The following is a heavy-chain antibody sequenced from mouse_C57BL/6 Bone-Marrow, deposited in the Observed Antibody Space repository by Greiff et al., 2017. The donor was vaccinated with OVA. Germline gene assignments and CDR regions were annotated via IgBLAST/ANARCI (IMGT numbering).Heavy chain of an antibody. CDR2: IYPSDSET. D-gene: IGHD1-1*01. CDR3: ARSPYYGSSYDFDY. J-gene: IGHJ4*01. CDR1: GYTFTSYW. V-gene: IGHV1-61*01. Sequence: VQLQQPGAELVRPGSSVKLSCKASGYTFTSYWMDWVKQRPGQGLEWIGNIYPSDSETHYNQKFKDKATLTVDKSSSTAYMQLSSLTSEDSAVYYCARSPYYGSSYDFDYWGQGTSVTVSS.